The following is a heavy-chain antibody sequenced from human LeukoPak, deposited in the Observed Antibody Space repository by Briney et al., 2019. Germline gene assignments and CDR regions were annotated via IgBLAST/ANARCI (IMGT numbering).Heavy chain of an antibody. J-gene: IGHJ4*02. V-gene: IGHV3-11*01. CDR1: GFTFSDYY. D-gene: IGHD3-10*01. CDR3: ASQGGLRDYYGSGSYYDY. CDR2: ISSSGSTI. Sequence: GGSLRLSCAASGFTFSDYYMSWIRQAPGKGLEWVSYISSSGSTIYYADSVKGRFTISRDNAKNSLYLQMNSLRAEDTAVYYCASQGGLRDYYGSGSYYDYWGQGTLVTVSS.